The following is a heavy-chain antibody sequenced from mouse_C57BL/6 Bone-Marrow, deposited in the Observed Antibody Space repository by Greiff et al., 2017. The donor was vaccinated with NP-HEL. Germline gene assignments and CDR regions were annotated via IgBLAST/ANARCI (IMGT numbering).Heavy chain of an antibody. CDR2: IDPENGDT. CDR3: TTEGITTVVPFAD. J-gene: IGHJ3*01. D-gene: IGHD1-1*01. V-gene: IGHV14-4*01. Sequence: EVQLQQSGAELVRPGASVKLSCTASGFNIKDDYMHWVKQRPEQGLEWIGWIDPENGDTEYASKFQGKATITADTSSNTAYLQLSSLTSEDTAVYYCTTEGITTVVPFADWGQGTLVTVSA. CDR1: GFNIKDDY.